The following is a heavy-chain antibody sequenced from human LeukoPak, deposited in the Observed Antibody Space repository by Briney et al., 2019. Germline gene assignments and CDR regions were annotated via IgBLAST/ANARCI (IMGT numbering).Heavy chain of an antibody. CDR3: ARDRLRLSDAFDI. D-gene: IGHD5-12*01. CDR2: IRNKPNGGTT. J-gene: IGHJ3*02. V-gene: IGHV3-71*03. CDR1: GFTFSDYY. Sequence: GGSLRLSCVASGFTFSDYYMSWVRQAPGKGLEWVGFIRNKPNGGTTEYITSVKGRFTISRDDSKSITYLQMNSLRAEDTAVYYCARDRLRLSDAFDIWGQGTMVTVSS.